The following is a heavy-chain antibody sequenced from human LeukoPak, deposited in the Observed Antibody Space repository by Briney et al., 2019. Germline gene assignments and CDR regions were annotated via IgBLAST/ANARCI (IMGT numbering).Heavy chain of an antibody. V-gene: IGHV3-21*01. CDR1: GFTFSSYS. D-gene: IGHD5-12*01. CDR3: ARGGYSGYVAKSTYFDY. J-gene: IGHJ4*02. CDR2: ISSSSSYI. Sequence: GGSLRLPCAASGFTFSSYSMNWVRQAPGKGLEWVSSISSSSSYIYYADSVKGRFTISRDNAKNSLYLQMNSLRAEDTAVYYCARGGYSGYVAKSTYFDYWGQGTLVTVSS.